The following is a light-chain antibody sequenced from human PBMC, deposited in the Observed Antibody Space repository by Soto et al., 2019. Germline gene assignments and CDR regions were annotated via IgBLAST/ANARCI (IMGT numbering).Light chain of an antibody. CDR2: GNR. CDR3: QAYDDSLTASV. V-gene: IGLV1-40*01. J-gene: IGLJ3*02. CDR1: SSNLGGGYD. Sequence: QSVLTQPPSVSGAPGQRVTLSCTGNSSNLGGGYDVHWYQQLPGAAPKLVIFGNRNRPSGVPERFSGSKSGTSASLAIAGLQSEDESDYYCQAYDDSLTASVFGGGTKVTVL.